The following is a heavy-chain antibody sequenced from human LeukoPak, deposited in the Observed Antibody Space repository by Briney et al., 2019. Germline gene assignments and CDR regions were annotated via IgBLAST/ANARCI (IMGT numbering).Heavy chain of an antibody. CDR1: GFTFSSYG. V-gene: IGHV3-33*01. CDR2: IWYDGSNK. Sequence: GGSLRLSCAASGFTFSSYGMHWVRQAPGKGLEWVAVIWYDGSNKYYADSVKGRFTISRDNSKNTLYLQMNSLRAEDTAVYYCARERTAADDAFDIWGQGTMVTVSS. D-gene: IGHD6-13*01. J-gene: IGHJ3*02. CDR3: ARERTAADDAFDI.